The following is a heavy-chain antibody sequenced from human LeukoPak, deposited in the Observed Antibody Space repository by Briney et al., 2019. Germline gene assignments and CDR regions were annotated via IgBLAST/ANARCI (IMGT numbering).Heavy chain of an antibody. CDR1: GGSISSGGYS. CDR3: ARGYYGSGSYYSPNFDY. Sequence: PSETLSLTCAVSGGSISSGGYSWSWIRQPPGKGLEWIGYIYHSGSTYYNPPLKSRVTISVDRSKNQFSLKLSSVTAADTAVYYCARGYYGSGSYYSPNFDYWGQGTLVTVSS. J-gene: IGHJ4*02. V-gene: IGHV4-30-2*01. CDR2: IYHSGST. D-gene: IGHD3-10*01.